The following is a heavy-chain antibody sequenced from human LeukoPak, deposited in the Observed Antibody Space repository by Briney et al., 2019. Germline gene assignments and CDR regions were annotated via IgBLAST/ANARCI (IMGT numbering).Heavy chain of an antibody. Sequence: ETPSLTFAVYGGSFRGYYWSWIRQPPGQGLEWIGEINHSGSTNYNPSLKSRVTISLDTSMKKFSLKLNSVTAADTAVYYCASTERCSTTCPLDYWGQGTLVTVSS. CDR2: INHSGST. V-gene: IGHV4-34*01. D-gene: IGHD2-2*01. CDR1: GGSFRGYY. CDR3: ASTERCSTTCPLDY. J-gene: IGHJ4*02.